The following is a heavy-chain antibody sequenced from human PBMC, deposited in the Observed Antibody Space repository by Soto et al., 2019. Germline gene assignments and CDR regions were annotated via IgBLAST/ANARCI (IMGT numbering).Heavy chain of an antibody. CDR1: GGSITFNF. CDR3: ARGSGWLDY. V-gene: IGHV4-59*08. CDR2: VFHTGNT. Sequence: QWQVQESGPGLVKPSETLSLTCTVSGGSITFNFWSWIRQPPGKGLEWIGYVFHTGNTHYNPSLKSRVTISVDTSTNRLSLKLDSVTAADTAVYYCARGSGWLDYWGQGTLVTVSS. D-gene: IGHD6-19*01. J-gene: IGHJ4*02.